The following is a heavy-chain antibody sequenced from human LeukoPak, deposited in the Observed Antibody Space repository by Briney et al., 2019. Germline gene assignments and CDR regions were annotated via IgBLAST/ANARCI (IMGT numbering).Heavy chain of an antibody. V-gene: IGHV4-4*07. Sequence: SETLSLTCTVSGSSISGYYWTWIRQPAGKGLEWIGHMYASGNTNYNPSLNSRVTMSVDTSKNQFSLNLRSVTAADTAVYCCARNPIRGFGEIRDWGQGTLVTVSS. J-gene: IGHJ4*02. D-gene: IGHD3-10*01. CDR3: ARNPIRGFGEIRD. CDR1: GSSISGYY. CDR2: MYASGNT.